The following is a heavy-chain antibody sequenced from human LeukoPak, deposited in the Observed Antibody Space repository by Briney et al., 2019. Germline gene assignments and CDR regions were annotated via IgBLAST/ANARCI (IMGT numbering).Heavy chain of an antibody. CDR3: ARHDYGGNSGDY. V-gene: IGHV3-48*02. Sequence: GGSLRLSCAASGFTFSSYSMNWVRQAPGKGLEWVSYIGTSSSTIYYADSVRGRFTISRDNAKNSLYLQMNSLRDEDTAVYYCARHDYGGNSGDYWGQGTLVTVSS. J-gene: IGHJ4*02. D-gene: IGHD4-23*01. CDR2: IGTSSSTI. CDR1: GFTFSSYS.